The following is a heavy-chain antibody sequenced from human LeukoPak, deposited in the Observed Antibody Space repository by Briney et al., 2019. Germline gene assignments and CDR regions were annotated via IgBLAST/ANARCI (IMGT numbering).Heavy chain of an antibody. V-gene: IGHV4-59*01. CDR1: DGSLSRYY. D-gene: IGHD6-6*01. Sequence: SETLSLTFTVSDGSLSRYYWSWIRQPPGKGLEWMGYIYYSGSTTYNPSLKSPVTISVDTSKNQFSLKLSSVTAADTAVYYWARIMAARLYGMDVWGQGTTVTVSS. CDR2: IYYSGST. CDR3: ARIMAARLYGMDV. J-gene: IGHJ6*02.